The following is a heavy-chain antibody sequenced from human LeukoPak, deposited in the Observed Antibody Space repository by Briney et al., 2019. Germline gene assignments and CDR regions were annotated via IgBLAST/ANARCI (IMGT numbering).Heavy chain of an antibody. CDR2: IRSKANSYAT. CDR1: GFTFSGSA. CDR3: TSLYCSSTSCYPGYYYYMDV. J-gene: IGHJ6*03. Sequence: SGGSLRLSCAASGFTFSGSAMHWVRQASGKGLEWVGRIRSKANSYATAYAASVKGRFNISRDDSKNTAYLQMNSLKTEDTAVYYCTSLYCSSTSCYPGYYYYMDVWGKGTTVTVSS. V-gene: IGHV3-73*01. D-gene: IGHD2-2*01.